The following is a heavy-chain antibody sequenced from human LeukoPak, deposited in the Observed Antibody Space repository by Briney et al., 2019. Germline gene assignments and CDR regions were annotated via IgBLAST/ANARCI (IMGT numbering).Heavy chain of an antibody. D-gene: IGHD3-16*01. CDR2: IYSGGST. J-gene: IGHJ6*03. CDR3: ARDQGGGYYYYMDV. CDR1: GFIFGRDS. Sequence: PGGSLRLSCAASGFIFGRDSMNWVRQAPGKGLEWVSVIYSGGSTYYADSVKGRFTISRDNSKNTLYLQMNSLRAEDTAVYYCARDQGGGYYYYMDVWGKGTTVTVSS. V-gene: IGHV3-53*01.